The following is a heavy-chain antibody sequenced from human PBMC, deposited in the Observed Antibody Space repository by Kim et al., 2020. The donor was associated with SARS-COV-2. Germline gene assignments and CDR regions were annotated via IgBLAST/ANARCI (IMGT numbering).Heavy chain of an antibody. V-gene: IGHV5-10-1*01. J-gene: IGHJ3*02. CDR1: GYSFTSYW. D-gene: IGHD2-2*01. CDR3: ARHKGYCSSTSCYLDAFDI. Sequence: GESLKISCKGSGYSFTSYWISWVRQMPGKGLEWMGRIDPSDSYTNYSPSFQGHVTISADKSISTAYLQWSSLKASDTAMYYCARHKGYCSSTSCYLDAFDIWGEGTIVTVSS. CDR2: IDPSDSYT.